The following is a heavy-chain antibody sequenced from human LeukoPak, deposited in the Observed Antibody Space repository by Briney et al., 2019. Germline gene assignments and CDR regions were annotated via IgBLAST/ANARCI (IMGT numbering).Heavy chain of an antibody. Sequence: ASVMVSCKASGYTFTSYDIHWVRQATGQGLEWVGWMNHNSGNTGYARRCQGRVTMTRNTSISTAYMELSSLRSEDTAVYYCARVGRAVAGTYQLDYWGQGTLVTVSS. V-gene: IGHV1-8*01. CDR3: ARVGRAVAGTYQLDY. CDR2: MNHNSGNT. CDR1: GYTFTSYD. J-gene: IGHJ4*02. D-gene: IGHD6-19*01.